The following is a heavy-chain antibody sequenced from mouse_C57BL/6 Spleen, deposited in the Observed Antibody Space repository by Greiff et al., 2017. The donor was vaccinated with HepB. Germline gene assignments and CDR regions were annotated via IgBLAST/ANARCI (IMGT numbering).Heavy chain of an antibody. J-gene: IGHJ4*01. CDR2: IDPSDSYT. V-gene: IGHV1-69*01. D-gene: IGHD2-1*01. CDR1: GYTFTSYW. CDR3: AIYYNAMDY. Sequence: QVHVKQPGAELVMPGASVKLSCKASGYTFTSYWMHWVKQRPGQGLEWIGEIDPSDSYTNYNQKFKGKSTLTVDKSSSTAYMQLSSLTSEDSAVYYCAIYYNAMDYWGQGTSVTVSS.